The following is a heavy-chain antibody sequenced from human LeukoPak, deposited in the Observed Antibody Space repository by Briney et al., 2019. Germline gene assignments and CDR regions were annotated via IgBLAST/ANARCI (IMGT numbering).Heavy chain of an antibody. CDR1: GFTFSSYS. CDR3: ARDGYSSSWSPFDY. D-gene: IGHD6-13*01. CDR2: ISSSSSYI. V-gene: IGHV3-21*01. Sequence: GGSLRLSCAASGFTFSSYSMNWVRQAPGEGLEWVSSISSSSSYIYYADSVKGRFTISRDNAKNSLYLQMNSLRAEDTAVYYCARDGYSSSWSPFDYWGQGTLVTVSS. J-gene: IGHJ4*02.